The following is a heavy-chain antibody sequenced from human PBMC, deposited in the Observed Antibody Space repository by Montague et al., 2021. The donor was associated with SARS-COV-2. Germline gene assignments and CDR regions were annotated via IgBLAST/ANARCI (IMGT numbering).Heavy chain of an antibody. J-gene: IGHJ6*02. Sequence: SLRLSCAASGFTFSSYSMNWVRQAPGKGLEWVSFISNSSSYIYYADSVKGRFTISRDNAKNSLYLQMNSLRAEDTGVYYCARERLENTMFGGYYYDGMDVWGQGTTVTVSS. CDR2: ISNSSSYI. V-gene: IGHV3-21*01. CDR3: ARERLENTMFGGYYYDGMDV. CDR1: GFTFSSYS. D-gene: IGHD3-3*01.